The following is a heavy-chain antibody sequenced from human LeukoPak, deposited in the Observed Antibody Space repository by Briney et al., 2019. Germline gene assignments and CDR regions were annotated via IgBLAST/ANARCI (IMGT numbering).Heavy chain of an antibody. D-gene: IGHD3-10*01. CDR2: ISSNGGST. CDR1: GFTLSSYA. J-gene: IGHJ6*02. V-gene: IGHV3-64D*09. Sequence: GGSLRLSCSASGFTLSSYAMHWVRQAPGKGLEYVSAISSNGGSTYYADSVKGRFTISRDNPKNTLCLQMSSLRAEDTAVYYCVSSRGVDYYYYYGMDVWGQGTTVTVSS. CDR3: VSSRGVDYYYYYGMDV.